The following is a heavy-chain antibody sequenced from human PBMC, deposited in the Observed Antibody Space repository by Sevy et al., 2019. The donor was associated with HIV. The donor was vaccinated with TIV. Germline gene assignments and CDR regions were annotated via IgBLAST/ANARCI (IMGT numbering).Heavy chain of an antibody. CDR3: AKGKYHVDY. V-gene: IGHV3-30*18. Sequence: GGSLRLSCAASGFTFSRFGMNWVRQAPGKELEWVARISSDGNDYAESVKGRFTISRDNSKNTLHLQMNSLKTEDTAIYYCAKGKYHVDYWGHGTLVTVSS. CDR1: GFTFSRFG. J-gene: IGHJ4*01. CDR2: ISSDGN.